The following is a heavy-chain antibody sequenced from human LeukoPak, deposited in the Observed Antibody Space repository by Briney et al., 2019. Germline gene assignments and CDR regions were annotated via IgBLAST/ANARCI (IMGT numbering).Heavy chain of an antibody. D-gene: IGHD1-7*01. Sequence: SETLSLTCAVSGYSISSGYYRGWIRQPPGKGLEWIGSIYHSGSTYYNPSLKSRVTISVDTSKNQFSLKLSSVTAADTAVYYCASTGTTALFDYWGQGTLVTVSS. V-gene: IGHV4-38-2*01. J-gene: IGHJ4*02. CDR3: ASTGTTALFDY. CDR1: GYSISSGYY. CDR2: IYHSGST.